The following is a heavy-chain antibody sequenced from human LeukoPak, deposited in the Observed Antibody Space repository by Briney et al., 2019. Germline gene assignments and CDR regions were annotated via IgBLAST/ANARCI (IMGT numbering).Heavy chain of an antibody. CDR1: GGSISSSSYY. D-gene: IGHD4-11*01. V-gene: IGHV4-39*01. CDR2: IYYSGNT. Sequence: SETLSLTCTVSGGSISSSSYYWGWIRHPPGKGLEWIGTIYYSGNTYYNPSLKSRVTMSVDMSKNQFSLMLSSVTAADTAVYYCARHLGNYLDWFDPWGQGTLVTVSS. J-gene: IGHJ5*02. CDR3: ARHLGNYLDWFDP.